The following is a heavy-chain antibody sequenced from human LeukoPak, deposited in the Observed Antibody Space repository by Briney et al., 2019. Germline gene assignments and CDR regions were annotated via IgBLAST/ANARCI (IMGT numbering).Heavy chain of an antibody. CDR3: ARAGGYSDTNPPALYF. D-gene: IGHD5-12*01. Sequence: ASVKVSCKASGYTFTGYYMHWVRQAPGQGLEWMGWINPNSGGTNYAQKFQGRVTMTRDTSISTACMELSRLRSDGTAVYYCARAGGYSDTNPPALYFGGEGTMATASS. J-gene: IGHJ3*01. CDR1: GYTFTGYY. V-gene: IGHV1-2*02. CDR2: INPNSGGT.